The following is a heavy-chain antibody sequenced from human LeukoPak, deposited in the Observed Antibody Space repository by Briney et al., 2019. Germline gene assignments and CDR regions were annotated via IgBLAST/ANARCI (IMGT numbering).Heavy chain of an antibody. CDR2: IRQDGSEK. D-gene: IGHD6-19*01. CDR1: GFTFSSYW. CDR3: ARERWLVLQYSYYYYMDV. V-gene: IGHV3-7*01. J-gene: IGHJ6*03. Sequence: GGSLRLSCAASGFTFSSYWMSWVRQAPGKGLEWVANIRQDGSEKYYVDSVKGRFTISRDNAKNSLYLQMNSLRAEDAAVYYCARERWLVLQYSYYYYMDVWGKGTTVTVSS.